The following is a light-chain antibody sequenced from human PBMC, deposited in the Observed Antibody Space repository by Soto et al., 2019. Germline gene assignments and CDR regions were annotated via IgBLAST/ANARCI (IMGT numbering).Light chain of an antibody. CDR2: SDN. J-gene: IGLJ2*01. CDR1: SSNIGSNP. CDR3: AAWDDSLRGRV. Sequence: QSVLTQPPSASGTPGKRVTISCSGSSSNIGSNPVSWYQQLPGTAPKSLIYSDNQRPSGVPDRISGSRSGTSASLAISGLQSEDEAEYYCAAWDDSLRGRVFGGGTKLTVL. V-gene: IGLV1-44*01.